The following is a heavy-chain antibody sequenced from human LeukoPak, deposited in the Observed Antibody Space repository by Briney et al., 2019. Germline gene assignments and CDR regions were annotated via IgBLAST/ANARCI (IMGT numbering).Heavy chain of an antibody. J-gene: IGHJ5*02. CDR1: GGSISSYY. CDR3: ARVVAAAGNNWFDP. D-gene: IGHD6-13*01. V-gene: IGHV4-59*12. Sequence: SETLSLTCTVSGGSISSYYWSWIRQPPGKGLEWIGYIYYSGSTNYNPSLKSRVTISADTSKNQFSLKLSSVTAADTAVYYCARVVAAAGNNWFDPWGQGTLVTVSS. CDR2: IYYSGST.